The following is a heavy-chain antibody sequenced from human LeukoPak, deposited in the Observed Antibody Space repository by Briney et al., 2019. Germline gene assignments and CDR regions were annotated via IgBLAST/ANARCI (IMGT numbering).Heavy chain of an antibody. Sequence: GGSLRLSCAASGLTFSSYWMTWVRQGPGKGLEWVATISPDGNRENYVDSVKGRFSISRDNAKNSLFLQMRSLRAEDTAMYYCASTFLYCSSGTCALGGQGTLVTASS. CDR3: ASTFLYCSSGTCAL. D-gene: IGHD2-15*01. CDR2: ISPDGNRE. V-gene: IGHV3-7*01. J-gene: IGHJ4*02. CDR1: GLTFSSYW.